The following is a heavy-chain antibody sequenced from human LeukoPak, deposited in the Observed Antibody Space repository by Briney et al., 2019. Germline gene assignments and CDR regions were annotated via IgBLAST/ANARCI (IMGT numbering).Heavy chain of an antibody. Sequence: PSETLSLTCTVSGYSISSGYYWGWIRQPPGKGLEWIGSIYHSGSTYYNPSLKSRVTISVDTSKNQFSLKLSSVTAADTAVYYCARIRVDCSSTSCHDAFDIWGQGTMVTVSS. CDR1: GYSISSGYY. CDR2: IYHSGST. V-gene: IGHV4-38-2*02. J-gene: IGHJ3*02. CDR3: ARIRVDCSSTSCHDAFDI. D-gene: IGHD2-2*01.